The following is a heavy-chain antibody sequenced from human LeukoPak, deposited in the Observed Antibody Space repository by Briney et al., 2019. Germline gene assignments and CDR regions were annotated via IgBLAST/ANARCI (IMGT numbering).Heavy chain of an antibody. D-gene: IGHD3-10*01. Sequence: PGGSLRLSCAASGFTFSSYSMNWVRQAPGKGLEWVSSISSSSSYIYYADSVKGRFTISRDNAKSSLYLQMNSLRAEDTAVYYCAREAPYYYGSGSPQYYWGQGTLVTVSS. CDR1: GFTFSSYS. CDR2: ISSSSSYI. V-gene: IGHV3-21*01. J-gene: IGHJ4*02. CDR3: AREAPYYYGSGSPQYY.